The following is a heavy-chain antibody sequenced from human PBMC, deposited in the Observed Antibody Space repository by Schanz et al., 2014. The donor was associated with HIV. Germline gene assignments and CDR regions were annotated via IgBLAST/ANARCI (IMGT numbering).Heavy chain of an antibody. J-gene: IGHJ5*02. CDR3: AKDMVASLDSGWFDP. Sequence: EVQLLESGGDLVQPGGSLRLSCAASGFTFSSHAMSWVRQAPGKGLEWVSGISWNSGSIGYADSVKGRFTISRDNAKNSLYLQMNSLRAEDTALYYCAKDMVASLDSGWFDPWGQGTLVTVSS. CDR2: ISWNSGSI. D-gene: IGHD3-3*01. CDR1: GFTFSSHA. V-gene: IGHV3-9*01.